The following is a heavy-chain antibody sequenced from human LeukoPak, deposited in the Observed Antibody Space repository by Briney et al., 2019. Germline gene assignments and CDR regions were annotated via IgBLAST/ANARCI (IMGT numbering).Heavy chain of an antibody. D-gene: IGHD5-24*01. CDR3: ARMDPIRYFDY. Sequence: PSETLSLTCTVSGGSISSNAYYWGWIRQSPGKGLEWIGSISYSASTFYNPSLKSRVTISIETSKNQFSLKLRSVTAADTAVYYCARMDPIRYFDYWGQGTLVTVSS. CDR1: GGSISSNAYY. V-gene: IGHV4-39*01. CDR2: ISYSAST. J-gene: IGHJ4*02.